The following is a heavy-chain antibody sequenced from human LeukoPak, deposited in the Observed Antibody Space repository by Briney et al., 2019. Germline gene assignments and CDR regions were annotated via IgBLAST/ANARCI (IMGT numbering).Heavy chain of an antibody. D-gene: IGHD1-7*01. V-gene: IGHV4-59*12. CDR1: GGSITSYY. Sequence: SETLSLTCTVSGGSITSYYWSWIRQSPGKGLEWIGYLYYSGSTNYNPSLKSRVTISVDTSKNQFSLKLSSVTAADTAVYYCARERLSGTANWFDPWGQGTLVTVSS. CDR3: ARERLSGTANWFDP. J-gene: IGHJ5*02. CDR2: LYYSGST.